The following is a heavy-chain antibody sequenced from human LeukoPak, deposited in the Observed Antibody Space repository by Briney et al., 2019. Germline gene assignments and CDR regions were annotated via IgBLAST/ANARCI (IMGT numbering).Heavy chain of an antibody. J-gene: IGHJ1*01. CDR3: VRDLMGSGSTTAYLHH. Sequence: GGSLRLSCAASGFTFSDYSMNWVRQAPGKGLEWVSSISRRSRHVYYAGSVQGRFTISRDNAENSLYLQMNSLRAEDMAVYFCVRDLMGSGSTTAYLHHWGQGTLVTVSS. V-gene: IGHV3-21*01. CDR1: GFTFSDYS. D-gene: IGHD1-1*01. CDR2: ISRRSRHV.